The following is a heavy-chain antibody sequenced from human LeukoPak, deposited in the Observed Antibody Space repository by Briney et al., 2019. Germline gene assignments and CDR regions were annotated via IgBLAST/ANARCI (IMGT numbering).Heavy chain of an antibody. CDR3: ARERYSYGYANDY. Sequence: SETLSLTCAVSGGSISSSNWWSWVRQPPGKGLEWIGEIYHSGSTNYNPSLKSRVTISVDKSKNQFSLKLSSVTAADTAVYYCARERYSYGYANDYWGQGTLVTVSS. CDR2: IYHSGST. CDR1: GGSISSSNW. D-gene: IGHD5-18*01. V-gene: IGHV4-4*02. J-gene: IGHJ4*02.